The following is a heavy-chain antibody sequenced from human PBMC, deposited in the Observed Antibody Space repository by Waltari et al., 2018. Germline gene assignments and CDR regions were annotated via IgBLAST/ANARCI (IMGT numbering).Heavy chain of an antibody. Sequence: EVQLVESGGGLVQPGGSLRLSCAASGFSFRRPRTHGVREAPWHGPAWVANIKQDGSEKYYVDAVKGRFIISRDNAKNSLYLQMNSLRAEDTAVYYCARRGGNYELDAFDIWGQGTMVTVSS. J-gene: IGHJ3*02. D-gene: IGHD4-4*01. CDR1: GFSFRRPR. CDR3: ARRGGNYELDAFDI. V-gene: IGHV3-7*01. CDR2: IKQDGSEK.